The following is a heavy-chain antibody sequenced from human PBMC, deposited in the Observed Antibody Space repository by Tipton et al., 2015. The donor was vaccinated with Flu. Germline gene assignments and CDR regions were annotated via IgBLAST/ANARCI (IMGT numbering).Heavy chain of an antibody. Sequence: TLSLTCTVSGDSIRSDYSWGWIRQPPGKGLEWIGNVFHMGSSYYNPSLQSRVTISLDTSKNQFSLKVISVTAADTAVYYCARRNYSNYVSDPKNWFDPWGLNPGHRLL. CDR3: ARRNYSNYVSDPKNWFDP. J-gene: IGHJ5*02. V-gene: IGHV4-38-2*02. CDR2: VFHMGSS. CDR1: GDSIRSDYS. D-gene: IGHD4-11*01.